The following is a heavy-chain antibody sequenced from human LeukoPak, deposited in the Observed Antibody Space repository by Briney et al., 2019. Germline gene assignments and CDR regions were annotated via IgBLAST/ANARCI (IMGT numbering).Heavy chain of an antibody. Sequence: PSETLSLTCSVSGGSISSYYWRWIRQPPGKGLEWIGYIYYSGSTNYNPSLKSRVTISVDTSTNQFSLKLSSVTAADTAVYYCARSIAVAGTRDWFDPWGQGILVTVSS. CDR1: GGSISSYY. D-gene: IGHD6-19*01. CDR2: IYYSGST. V-gene: IGHV4-59*01. J-gene: IGHJ5*02. CDR3: ARSIAVAGTRDWFDP.